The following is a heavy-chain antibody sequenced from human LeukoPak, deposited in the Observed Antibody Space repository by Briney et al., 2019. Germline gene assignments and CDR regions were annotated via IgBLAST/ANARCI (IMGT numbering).Heavy chain of an antibody. D-gene: IGHD4-23*01. Sequence: QSGGSLRLSCAASGFTFSGSAMHWVRQASGKGLEWVGRIRSKAKSYATAYAASVKGRFTISRDDSKNTAYLQMNSLKTEDTAVYYCTRLGGNPTRWGQGTLVTVSS. CDR2: IRSKAKSYAT. CDR1: GFTFSGSA. J-gene: IGHJ4*02. V-gene: IGHV3-73*01. CDR3: TRLGGNPTR.